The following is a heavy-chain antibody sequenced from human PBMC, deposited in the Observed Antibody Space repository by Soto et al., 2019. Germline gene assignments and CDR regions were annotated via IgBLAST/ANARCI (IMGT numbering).Heavy chain of an antibody. D-gene: IGHD5-12*01. CDR2: IYYSGST. CDR1: GGSISSYY. V-gene: IGHV4-59*01. CDR3: ASRVVASDAFDI. Sequence: QVQLQESGPGLVKPSETLSLTCTVSGGSISSYYWSWIRQPPGKGLEWIGYIYYSGSTNYNPSLKRRVTTSVDTSKSQFSLKLSSVTAADTAVYYCASRVVASDAFDIWGQGTMVTVSS. J-gene: IGHJ3*02.